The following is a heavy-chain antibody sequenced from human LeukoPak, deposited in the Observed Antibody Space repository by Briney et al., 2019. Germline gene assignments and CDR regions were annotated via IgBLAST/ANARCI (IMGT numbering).Heavy chain of an antibody. D-gene: IGHD4-17*01. CDR1: GFTFSDYY. CDR2: ISSSGSTI. Sequence: WGSLRLSCAASGFTFSDYYMAGIRQAPGKGLEWVSGISSSGSTIYYADSVKGRFTISRDNAKNSLYLQMNSLRAEDTAVYYCAREYGDYGWFDPWGQGTLVTVSS. J-gene: IGHJ5*02. CDR3: AREYGDYGWFDP. V-gene: IGHV3-11*04.